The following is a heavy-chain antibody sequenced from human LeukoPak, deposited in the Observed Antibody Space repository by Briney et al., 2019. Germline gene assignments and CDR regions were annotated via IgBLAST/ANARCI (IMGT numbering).Heavy chain of an antibody. Sequence: GGSLSLSCAASGLTFSDYYMSWIRQAPGKGLEWVSYISSSSSYTYYADSVKGRFTISRDNVKSSLYLQMNSLRAEDTAVYYCARGRNSGYVEFDYWGQGTLVNVSS. J-gene: IGHJ4*02. V-gene: IGHV3-11*05. CDR3: ARGRNSGYVEFDY. CDR1: GLTFSDYY. CDR2: ISSSSSYT. D-gene: IGHD5-12*01.